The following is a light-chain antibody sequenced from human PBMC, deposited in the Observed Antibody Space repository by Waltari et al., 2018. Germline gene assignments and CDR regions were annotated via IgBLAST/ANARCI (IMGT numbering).Light chain of an antibody. J-gene: IGKJ3*01. CDR1: QSIDSY. CDR3: QQTDSTPPEFT. V-gene: IGKV1-39*01. CDR2: GSS. Sequence: DIQMTPSPSSLSASVGERVTITCRVSQSIDSYLNWYQQKPGEAPKILIYGSSILQSGVPSRFSGSGSGADFTLTISSLQPEDFATYYCQQTDSTPPEFTFGPGTKVEIK.